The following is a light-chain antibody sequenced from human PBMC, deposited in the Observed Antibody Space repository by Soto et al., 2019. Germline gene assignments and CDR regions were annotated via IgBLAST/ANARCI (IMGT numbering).Light chain of an antibody. CDR3: QNYKSAPFT. Sequence: DIQMTQSPSSLSASVGDRVTITCRARQDIITYLAWYQQKPGKAPNLLVYAASTLQSGVSYRISGSASGADFTLTIRDLRPEEVATYYCQNYKSAPFTFGPGTKLEIK. J-gene: IGKJ2*01. V-gene: IGKV1-27*01. CDR1: QDIITY. CDR2: AAS.